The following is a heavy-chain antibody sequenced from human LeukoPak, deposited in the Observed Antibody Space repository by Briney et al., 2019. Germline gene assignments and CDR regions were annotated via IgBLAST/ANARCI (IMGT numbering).Heavy chain of an antibody. V-gene: IGHV1-8*01. CDR2: MNPNSGNT. CDR1: GYTFTSYD. CDR3: ARVGLDIVVVPAASDNWFDP. J-gene: IGHJ5*02. D-gene: IGHD2-2*03. Sequence: ASVKVSCTASGYTFTSYDINWVRQATGQGLEWMGWMNPNSGNTGYAQKFQGRVTMTRNTSISTAYMELSSLRSEDTAVYYCARVGLDIVVVPAASDNWFDPWGQGTLVTVSS.